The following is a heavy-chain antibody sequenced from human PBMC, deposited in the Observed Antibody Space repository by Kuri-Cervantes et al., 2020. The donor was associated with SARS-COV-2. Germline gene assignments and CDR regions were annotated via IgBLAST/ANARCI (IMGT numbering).Heavy chain of an antibody. CDR2: IYYSGST. CDR3: ARDGAGVAVAGTSNWFDP. Sequence: SETLSLTCSVSRGSISSTSYYWSWIRQPPGKGLEWIGYIYYSGSTNYNPSLKSRVTISVDTSKNQFSLKLSSVTAADTAVYYCARDGAGVAVAGTSNWFDPWGQGTLVTVSS. J-gene: IGHJ5*02. V-gene: IGHV4-61*01. D-gene: IGHD6-19*01. CDR1: RGSISSTSYY.